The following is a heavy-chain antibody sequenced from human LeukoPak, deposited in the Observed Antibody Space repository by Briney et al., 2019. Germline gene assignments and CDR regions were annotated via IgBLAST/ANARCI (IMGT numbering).Heavy chain of an antibody. V-gene: IGHV3-72*01. CDR2: SRNKANSYTT. Sequence: PGGSLRLSCAVSGFTFSDHYMDRVRQAPGKGLEWVGRSRNKANSYTTEYAASVKGRFTISRDNSKNSLYLQMNSLKTEDTAVYYCARDGYDSSGYVYHDYWGQGTLVTVSS. J-gene: IGHJ4*02. CDR1: GFTFSDHY. D-gene: IGHD3-22*01. CDR3: ARDGYDSSGYVYHDY.